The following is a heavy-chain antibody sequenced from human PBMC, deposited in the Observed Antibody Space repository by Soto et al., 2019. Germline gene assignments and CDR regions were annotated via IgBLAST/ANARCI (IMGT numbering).Heavy chain of an antibody. Sequence: EVQLLESGGGLIQPGGSLRLSCAASGFTFSAYGMSWVRQAPGKRPEWLSAISGDGESTFYADSVKGRFTISRDNSNNTLYLQMNSLRAEDTAIYYCAKDNVYVGSASSIDYGGQGTLVTVSS. CDR1: GFTFSAYG. V-gene: IGHV3-23*01. J-gene: IGHJ4*02. D-gene: IGHD6-19*01. CDR3: AKDNVYVGSASSIDY. CDR2: ISGDGEST.